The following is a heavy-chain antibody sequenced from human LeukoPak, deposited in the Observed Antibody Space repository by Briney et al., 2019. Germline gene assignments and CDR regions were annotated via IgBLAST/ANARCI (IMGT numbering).Heavy chain of an antibody. CDR2: INPNSGGT. CDR3: ASAHYYGSGSYSDAFDI. D-gene: IGHD3-10*01. Sequence: APVKVSCKASGYTFTGYYMHWVRQAPGQGLEWMGWINPNSGGTNYAQKFQGRVTMTRDTSISTAYMELSRLRSDDTAVYYCASAHYYGSGSYSDAFDIWGQGTMVTVSS. V-gene: IGHV1-2*02. J-gene: IGHJ3*02. CDR1: GYTFTGYY.